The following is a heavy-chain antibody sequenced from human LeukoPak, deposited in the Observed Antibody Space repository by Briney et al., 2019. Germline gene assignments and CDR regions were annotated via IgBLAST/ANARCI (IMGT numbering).Heavy chain of an antibody. V-gene: IGHV4-59*01. CDR3: ARADCSSTSCSYYYYYYMDV. CDR2: IYYSGST. J-gene: IGHJ6*03. CDR1: GGSISSYY. D-gene: IGHD2-2*01. Sequence: SETLSLTCTVSGGSISSYYWSWIRQPPGKGLEWIGYIYYSGSTNYNPSLKSRVTISVDTSKNQFSLKLSSVTAADTAVYYRARADCSSTSCSYYYYYYMDVWGKGTTVTVSS.